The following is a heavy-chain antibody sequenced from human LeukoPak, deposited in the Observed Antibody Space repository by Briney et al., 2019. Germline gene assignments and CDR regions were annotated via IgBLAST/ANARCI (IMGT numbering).Heavy chain of an antibody. Sequence: PGGSLRLSCAASGFTFSSYTMNWVRQAPGKGLEWVSSISSSSSYIFSADSMKGRFTISRDNAKNSLYLQMNSLRAEDTDVYYCARAVHCSGGSCYSGMDVWGQGTTVTVSS. CDR2: ISSSSSYI. D-gene: IGHD2-15*01. V-gene: IGHV3-21*01. CDR3: ARAVHCSGGSCYSGMDV. J-gene: IGHJ6*02. CDR1: GFTFSSYT.